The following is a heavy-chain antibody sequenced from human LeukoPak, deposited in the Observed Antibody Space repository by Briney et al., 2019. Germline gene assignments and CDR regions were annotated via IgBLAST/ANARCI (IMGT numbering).Heavy chain of an antibody. CDR3: TRGTTMARGAYPLDY. CDR2: ISFDGSFG. Sequence: GGSLRLSCAASGFTFSSYGMHWVRQAPGKGLEWVADISFDGSFGFYADSVRGRFIISRDNSNNMLYVQMNSLRTDDTAVYYCTRGTTMARGAYPLDYWGQGTLVTVSS. J-gene: IGHJ4*02. D-gene: IGHD3-10*01. V-gene: IGHV3-30*03. CDR1: GFTFSSYG.